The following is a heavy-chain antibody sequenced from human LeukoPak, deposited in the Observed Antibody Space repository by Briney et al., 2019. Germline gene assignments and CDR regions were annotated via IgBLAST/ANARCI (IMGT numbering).Heavy chain of an antibody. D-gene: IGHD3-22*01. Sequence: SETLSLTCTVSGGSISSGDYYWSWIRQPPGKGLEWIGYIYYSGSTYYNPSLESRVTISVDTSKNQFSLKLSSVTAADTAVYYCARSPYYYDSSGYFFGYWGQGTLVTVSS. V-gene: IGHV4-30-4*01. CDR1: GGSISSGDYY. CDR3: ARSPYYYDSSGYFFGY. CDR2: IYYSGST. J-gene: IGHJ4*02.